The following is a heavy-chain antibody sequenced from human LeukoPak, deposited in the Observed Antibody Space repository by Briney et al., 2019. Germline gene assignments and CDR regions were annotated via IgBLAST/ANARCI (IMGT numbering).Heavy chain of an antibody. CDR1: GYTFPIYG. Sequence: ASVKVSCKASGYTFPIYGISWVRQAPGQGLEWVGWISTYHGDTNYAQKLQGRVTMTTDTSTSIAYMELRSLRSDDTAVYYCARGGYYYDSSGYRFDYWGQGTLVTVSS. D-gene: IGHD3-22*01. CDR2: ISTYHGDT. J-gene: IGHJ4*02. V-gene: IGHV1-18*01. CDR3: ARGGYYYDSSGYRFDY.